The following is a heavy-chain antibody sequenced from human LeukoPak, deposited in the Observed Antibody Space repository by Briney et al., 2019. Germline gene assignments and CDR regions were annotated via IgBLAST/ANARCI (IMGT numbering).Heavy chain of an antibody. D-gene: IGHD2-15*01. V-gene: IGHV4-39*01. Sequence: PSETLSLTCTVSGGSIRTNNYYWGWIRQPPGEGLEWSGSIYCSGSAYSGSAYYNPSLKSRVTISVDTSKNQFSLKVNSVTAADTAVYFCASRVCSGGSCYVDYWGQGILVTVSS. J-gene: IGHJ4*02. CDR2: IYCSGSAYSGSA. CDR3: ASRVCSGGSCYVDY. CDR1: GGSIRTNNYY.